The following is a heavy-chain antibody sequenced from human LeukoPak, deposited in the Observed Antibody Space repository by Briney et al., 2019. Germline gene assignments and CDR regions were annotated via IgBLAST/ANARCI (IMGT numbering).Heavy chain of an antibody. Sequence: GGSLRLSCAASGFTLSPYDMHWVRRATGKGLEWVSAIGAGGDTYYPGSVQGRFTISRENAKNSLYLQMNSLGAGDTAVYYCATDGRSSGWYGFDYWGQGTLVTVSS. CDR1: GFTLSPYD. CDR2: IGAGGDT. J-gene: IGHJ4*02. V-gene: IGHV3-13*04. D-gene: IGHD6-19*01. CDR3: ATDGRSSGWYGFDY.